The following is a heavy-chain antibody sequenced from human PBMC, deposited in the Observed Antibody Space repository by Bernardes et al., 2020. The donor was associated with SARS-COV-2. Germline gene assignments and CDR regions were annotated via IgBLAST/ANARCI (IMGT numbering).Heavy chain of an antibody. CDR2: IDWDDEK. V-gene: IGHV2-70*11. D-gene: IGHD3-22*01. Sequence: SGPTLVKPTETLTLTCIFSGFSLSTSGMCVSWIRQPPGKALEWLARIDWDDEKYYTTSLKTGLNIAKDTSKNEVVLTMTNVDPVDTATYYCARTTNYYDRSAYGSAFEIWGQGTMVIVSS. CDR3: ARTTNYYDRSAYGSAFEI. J-gene: IGHJ3*02. CDR1: GFSLSTSGMC.